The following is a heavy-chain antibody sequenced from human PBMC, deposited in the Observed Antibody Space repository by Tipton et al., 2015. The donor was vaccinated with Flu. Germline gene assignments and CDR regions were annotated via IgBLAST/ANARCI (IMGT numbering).Heavy chain of an antibody. CDR1: GYSISSGYY. V-gene: IGHV4-38-2*02. D-gene: IGHD3-22*01. Sequence: TLSLTCTVSGYSISSGYYWGWIRQPPGKGLEWIGSIYHSGSTYYNPSLKSRVTISVDTAKNQFSLKLSSVTAADTAVYYCARPRITMIVADAFGSWGQGSIHTV. CDR3: ARPRITMIVADAFGS. CDR2: IYHSGST. J-gene: IGHJ3*02.